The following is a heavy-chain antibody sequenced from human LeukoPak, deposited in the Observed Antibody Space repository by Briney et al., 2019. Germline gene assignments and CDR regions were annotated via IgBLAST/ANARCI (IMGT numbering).Heavy chain of an antibody. Sequence: ASVKVSCKASGYTFTGYYMHWVRQAPGQGLEWMGWINPNSGGTNYAQKFQGRVTMTRDTSISTAYMELSRLRSDGTAVYYCARDYYDSSGYYGIDYWGQGTLVTVSS. CDR1: GYTFTGYY. V-gene: IGHV1-2*02. CDR2: INPNSGGT. D-gene: IGHD3-22*01. J-gene: IGHJ4*02. CDR3: ARDYYDSSGYYGIDY.